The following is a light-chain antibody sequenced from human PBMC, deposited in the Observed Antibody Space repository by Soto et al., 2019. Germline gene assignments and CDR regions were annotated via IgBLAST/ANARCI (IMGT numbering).Light chain of an antibody. CDR3: QQYNDFQYT. V-gene: IGKV1-5*03. J-gene: IGKJ2*01. CDR2: KAT. CDR1: QSIGSW. Sequence: DIQMTQSPSTLSASVGDGVTITCRASQSIGSWLAWYQQKPGKAPKLLIYKATNLQSGVPSRFSGSGSGPDFSLTISSLQPVDSATYFCQQYNDFQYTFGPGTKLEI.